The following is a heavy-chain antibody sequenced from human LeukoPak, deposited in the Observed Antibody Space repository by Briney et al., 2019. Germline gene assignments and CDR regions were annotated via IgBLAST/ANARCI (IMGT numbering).Heavy chain of an antibody. CDR2: TYYRSKWYN. V-gene: IGHV6-1*01. Sequence: SQTPSLTCAITGESVSSNSADLNWISQSPSRGLEWLGRTYYRSKWYNDYAVSVKSRITINPDTSKNQFSLQLNSVTPEDTAVYYCARDLWWLGFDYWGQGTWSPSPQ. J-gene: IGHJ4*02. CDR3: ARDLWWLGFDY. D-gene: IGHD2-21*01. CDR1: GESVSSNSAD.